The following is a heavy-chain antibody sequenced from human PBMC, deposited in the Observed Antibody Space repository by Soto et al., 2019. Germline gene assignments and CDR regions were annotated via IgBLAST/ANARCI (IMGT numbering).Heavy chain of an antibody. Sequence: GASVKVSCKASGYTFTSYYMHWVRQAPGQGLEWMGVINPSGGSTSYAQKFQGRVTMTRDTSTSTVYMELSSLRSEDTAVYYCARDRVDTAMVSYYYGMDVWGQGTTVTVSS. V-gene: IGHV1-46*01. D-gene: IGHD5-18*01. CDR3: ARDRVDTAMVSYYYGMDV. J-gene: IGHJ6*02. CDR1: GYTFTSYY. CDR2: INPSGGST.